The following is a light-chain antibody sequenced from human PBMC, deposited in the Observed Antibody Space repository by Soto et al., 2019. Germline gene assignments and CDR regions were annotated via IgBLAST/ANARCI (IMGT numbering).Light chain of an antibody. Sequence: DIQMTQSPSTLSASVGDRVTITCRASQSISSWLAWYQQKPGKDPKLLIYDASSLESGVPSRFSGSGSGTEFTLTISSRQPDDFATYYCQQYNSDPYTFGQGTKLEIK. CDR1: QSISSW. V-gene: IGKV1-5*01. J-gene: IGKJ2*01. CDR3: QQYNSDPYT. CDR2: DAS.